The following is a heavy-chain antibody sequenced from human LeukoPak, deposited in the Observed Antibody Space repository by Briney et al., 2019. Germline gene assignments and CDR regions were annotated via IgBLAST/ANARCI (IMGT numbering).Heavy chain of an antibody. CDR3: TIGLAGDWDAFDI. J-gene: IGHJ3*02. V-gene: IGHV1-3*01. CDR2: IHADSGNT. Sequence: ASVKVSCKTSGYTLTRCAVHWVRQAPGQRLEWMGGIHADSGNTKYSQKLQGRVTIARDTSASTIYMELSSLRFEDTAVYFCTIGLAGDWDAFDIWGLGTMVTVSS. CDR1: GYTLTRCA. D-gene: IGHD6-19*01.